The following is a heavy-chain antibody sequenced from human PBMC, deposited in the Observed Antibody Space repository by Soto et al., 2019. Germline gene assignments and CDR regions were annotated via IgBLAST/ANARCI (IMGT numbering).Heavy chain of an antibody. D-gene: IGHD5-12*01. CDR3: AALAESSGYDFYGMDV. CDR2: IVVGSGNT. CDR1: GFTFTSSA. Sequence: SVKVSCKASGFTFTSSAMQWVRQARGQRLEWIGWIVVGSGNTKYAQKFQERVTITRDMSTSTAYMELSSLRSEDTAVYYCAALAESSGYDFYGMDVWGQGTTVTVSS. V-gene: IGHV1-58*02. J-gene: IGHJ6*02.